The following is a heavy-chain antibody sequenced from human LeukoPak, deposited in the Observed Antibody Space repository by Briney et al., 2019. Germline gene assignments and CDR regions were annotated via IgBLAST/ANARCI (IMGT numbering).Heavy chain of an antibody. D-gene: IGHD1-26*01. V-gene: IGHV3-53*01. J-gene: IGHJ4*02. Sequence: GGSLRLSCAASGFTVRNNYMNWVRQAPGKGLEWASIIYSGGNTYYADSVKDRFTISRDISKNTLYLQMNSLRAEDTAVYYCARIIVGTTEAYDYWGQGTLVTVPS. CDR3: ARIIVGTTEAYDY. CDR1: GFTVRNNY. CDR2: IYSGGNT.